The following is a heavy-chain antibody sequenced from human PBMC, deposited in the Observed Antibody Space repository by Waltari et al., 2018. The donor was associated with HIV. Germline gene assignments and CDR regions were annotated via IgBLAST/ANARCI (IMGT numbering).Heavy chain of an antibody. CDR1: GFTFNSVW. J-gene: IGHJ4*02. D-gene: IGHD3-10*01. Sequence: EVQLVESGGDLLKPGGCLRLSCAAPGFTFNSVWLRGVRQAPGKGLEWVGRIKTKGDGGATDYAAAVKGRFTISRDDSKNTVYLQMNSLKIEDTAVYYCTSEEDYGSGSHFDYWGQGTLVTVSS. CDR3: TSEEDYGSGSHFDY. CDR2: IKTKGDGGAT. V-gene: IGHV3-15*01.